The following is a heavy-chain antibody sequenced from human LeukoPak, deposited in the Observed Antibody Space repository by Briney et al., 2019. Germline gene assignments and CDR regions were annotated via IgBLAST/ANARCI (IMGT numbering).Heavy chain of an antibody. Sequence: SETLSLTCAVSGASISSGGYSWSWIRQSPVQGLEWIGYIYRSASTYYNPSLKSRVPISANNSKNQFSLDLSAMTAADTAVYYWARSYCSGGSCGRFDPWGQGTLVTVSS. J-gene: IGHJ5*02. D-gene: IGHD2-15*01. CDR3: ARSYCSGGSCGRFDP. CDR2: IYRSAST. CDR1: GASISSGGYS. V-gene: IGHV4-30-2*06.